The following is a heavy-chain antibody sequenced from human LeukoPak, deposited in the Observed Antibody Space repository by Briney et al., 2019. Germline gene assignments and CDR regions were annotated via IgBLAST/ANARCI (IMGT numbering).Heavy chain of an antibody. CDR1: GGSISSYY. D-gene: IGHD3-10*01. CDR3: ARTPPSMVRGVIVYYYYYYMDV. CDR2: IYYSGST. Sequence: SETLSLTCTVSGGSISSYYWSWIRQPPGKGLEWIGYIYYSGSTNYNPSLKSRVTISVDTSKNQFSLKLSSVTAADTAVYYCARTPPSMVRGVIVYYYYYYMDVWGKGTTVTISS. J-gene: IGHJ6*03. V-gene: IGHV4-59*01.